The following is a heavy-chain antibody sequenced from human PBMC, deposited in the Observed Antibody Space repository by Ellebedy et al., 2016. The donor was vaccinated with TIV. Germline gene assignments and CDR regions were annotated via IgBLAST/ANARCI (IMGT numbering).Heavy chain of an antibody. V-gene: IGHV3-23*01. CDR2: ITGSAAGT. J-gene: IGHJ3*02. Sequence: PGGSLRLSCTISGFTFSGAGVHWVRQASGKGLEWVSGITGSAAGTYYADSVKGRFTISRDNSKNTLYLQMNSLRAEDSAVYDCTRADLGDAFDIWGQGTMVAVSS. D-gene: IGHD3-16*01. CDR3: TRADLGDAFDI. CDR1: GFTFSGAG.